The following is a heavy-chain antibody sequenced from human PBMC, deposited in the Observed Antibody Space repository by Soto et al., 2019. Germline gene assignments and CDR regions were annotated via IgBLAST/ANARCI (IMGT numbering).Heavy chain of an antibody. D-gene: IGHD6-6*01. CDR3: ARDALAARRYYYGMDV. V-gene: IGHV3-30-3*01. Sequence: PGGSLRLSCAASGFTFSSYAMHWVRQAPGKGLEWVAVISYDGSNKYYAESVTGRFTISRDNSKNTLYLQMNSLRAEDTDVYSCARDALAARRYYYGMDVWGQGTTVTVSS. J-gene: IGHJ6*02. CDR2: ISYDGSNK. CDR1: GFTFSSYA.